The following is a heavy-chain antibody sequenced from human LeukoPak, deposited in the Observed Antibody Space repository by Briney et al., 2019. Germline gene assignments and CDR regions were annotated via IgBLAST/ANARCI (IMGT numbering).Heavy chain of an antibody. Sequence: SETLSLTCTVSGGSVSSGSYYWSWIRQPPGKGLEWIGYIYYSGSINYNPSLKSRVTISVDTSKNQFSLKLSSVTAADTAVYYCARAVGSGYYYRAYYYYYGMDVWGQGTTVTVSS. D-gene: IGHD3-22*01. J-gene: IGHJ6*02. CDR1: GGSVSSGSYY. CDR2: IYYSGSI. V-gene: IGHV4-61*01. CDR3: ARAVGSGYYYRAYYYYYGMDV.